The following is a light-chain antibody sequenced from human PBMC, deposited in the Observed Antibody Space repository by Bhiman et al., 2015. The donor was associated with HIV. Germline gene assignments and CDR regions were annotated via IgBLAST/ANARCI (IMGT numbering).Light chain of an antibody. CDR2: DVS. CDR1: SNDVGGYNY. CDR3: CSYAGKYTSYV. V-gene: IGLV2-23*02. J-gene: IGLJ1*01. Sequence: QSALTQPASGSGSPGQSITISCTGTSNDVGGYNYVSWYQHHPGKAPKLMIYDVSKRPSGVSNRFSGSKSGNTASLTISGLQTEDEADYYCCSYAGKYTSYVFGIGTKVTVL.